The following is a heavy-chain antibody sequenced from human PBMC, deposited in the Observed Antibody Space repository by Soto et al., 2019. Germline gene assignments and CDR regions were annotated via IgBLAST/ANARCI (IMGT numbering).Heavy chain of an antibody. J-gene: IGHJ4*02. Sequence: QVQLVESGGGVVQPGRSLRLSCAASGFTFSSYGMHWVRQAPGKGLEWVAVIWYDGSNKYYADSVKGRFTISRDNSKNTLYLKMNSLRAEDTAVYYCAAYSSSSFDYWGQGTLVTVSS. D-gene: IGHD6-6*01. CDR2: IWYDGSNK. CDR1: GFTFSSYG. CDR3: AAYSSSSFDY. V-gene: IGHV3-33*01.